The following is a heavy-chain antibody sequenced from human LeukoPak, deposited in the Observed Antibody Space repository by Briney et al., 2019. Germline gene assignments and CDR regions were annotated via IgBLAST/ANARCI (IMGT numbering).Heavy chain of an antibody. CDR2: ISYIGTT. CDR3: ARDLVTVTKGFDI. V-gene: IGHV4-59*11. Sequence: SETLSLTCAVSDDSFSSHYWTWIRQPPGKGLEWIGYISYIGTTNYSPSLKSRVTISIDTSKNQFSLKLSSVTAADTAVYYCARDLVTVTKGFDIWGQGTMVSVSS. J-gene: IGHJ3*02. D-gene: IGHD4-17*01. CDR1: DDSFSSHY.